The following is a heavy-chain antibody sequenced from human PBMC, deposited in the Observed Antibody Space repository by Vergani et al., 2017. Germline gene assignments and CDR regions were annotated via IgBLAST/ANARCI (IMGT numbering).Heavy chain of an antibody. Sequence: QVQLQQWGAGLLKPSETLSLTCAVSGGSFSGYYWSWIRQPPGKGLEWIGEINHSGSTNYNPSLKSRVTISVDTSKNQFSLKLSSVTAADTAVYYCARGDYYGSGSYYRWGQGTLVTVSS. CDR3: ARGDYYGSGSYYR. CDR2: INHSGST. V-gene: IGHV4-34*01. CDR1: GGSFSGYY. J-gene: IGHJ4*02. D-gene: IGHD3-10*01.